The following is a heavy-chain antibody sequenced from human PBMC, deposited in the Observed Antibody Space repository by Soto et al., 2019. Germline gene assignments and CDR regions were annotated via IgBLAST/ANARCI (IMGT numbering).Heavy chain of an antibody. V-gene: IGHV4-59*01. CDR2: IYYSGST. D-gene: IGHD5-12*01. Sequence: SETLSLTCTVSGVSISSYYWIWIRQPPGKGLEWIGYIYYSGSTNYNPSLKSRVTISVDTSKNQFSLKLSSVTAADTAVYYCASGGFGGYDFYFDYWGQGTLVTVSS. CDR3: ASGGFGGYDFYFDY. J-gene: IGHJ4*02. CDR1: GVSISSYY.